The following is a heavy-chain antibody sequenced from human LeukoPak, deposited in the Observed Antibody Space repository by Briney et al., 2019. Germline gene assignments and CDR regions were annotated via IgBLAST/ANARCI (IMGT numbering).Heavy chain of an antibody. V-gene: IGHV3-30*02. Sequence: PGGSLRLSCAASGFTFSSYGMHWVRQAPGKGLEWVAFIRYDGSNKYYADSVKGRFAISRDNSKNTLYLQMNSLRAEDTAVYYCAKEVDVVVPAATHFDYWGQGTLVTVSS. D-gene: IGHD2-2*01. J-gene: IGHJ4*02. CDR2: IRYDGSNK. CDR1: GFTFSSYG. CDR3: AKEVDVVVPAATHFDY.